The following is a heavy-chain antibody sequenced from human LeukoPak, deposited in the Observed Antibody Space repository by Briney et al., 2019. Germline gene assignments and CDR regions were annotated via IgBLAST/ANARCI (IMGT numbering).Heavy chain of an antibody. CDR3: ARGGPDYDFWSGYMQDYYYMDV. V-gene: IGHV3-53*01. Sequence: GGSLRLSCAASGFTVSSNYMSWVRQAPGKGLEWVSVIYSGGSTYYADSVKGRFTISRDNSKNTLYLQMNSLRAEDTAVYYCARGGPDYDFWSGYMQDYYYMDVWGKGTTVTVSS. D-gene: IGHD3-3*01. CDR2: IYSGGST. J-gene: IGHJ6*03. CDR1: GFTVSSNY.